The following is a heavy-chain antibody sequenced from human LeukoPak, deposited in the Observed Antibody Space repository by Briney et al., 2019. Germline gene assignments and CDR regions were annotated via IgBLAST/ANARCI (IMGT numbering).Heavy chain of an antibody. V-gene: IGHV4-59*01. D-gene: IGHD4-17*01. Sequence: SEILSLTCTVSGGSISSYYWSWIRQPPGKGLEWIGYIYYSGSTNYNPSLKSRVTISVDTSKNQFSLKLSSVTAADTAVYYCAMSDYGDYVTFDYWGQGTLVTVSS. CDR2: IYYSGST. CDR3: AMSDYGDYVTFDY. J-gene: IGHJ4*02. CDR1: GGSISSYY.